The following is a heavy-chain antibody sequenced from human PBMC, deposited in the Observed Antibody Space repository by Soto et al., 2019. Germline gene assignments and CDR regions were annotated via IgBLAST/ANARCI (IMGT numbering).Heavy chain of an antibody. CDR1: GYTFTSYD. D-gene: IGHD1-26*01. Sequence: QVQLVQSGAEVKKPGASVKVSCKASGYTFTSYDINWVRQATGQGLEWMGWMNPNSGNTGYAQKFQGRVTMTRNTSISTAYMELSSLRSEDTAVYYCAVRGGSYPPTIISAEYFQHWGQGTLVTVSS. CDR3: AVRGGSYPPTIISAEYFQH. CDR2: MNPNSGNT. V-gene: IGHV1-8*01. J-gene: IGHJ1*01.